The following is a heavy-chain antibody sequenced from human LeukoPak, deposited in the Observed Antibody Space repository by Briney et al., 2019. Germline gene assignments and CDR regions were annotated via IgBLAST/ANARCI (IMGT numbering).Heavy chain of an antibody. Sequence: ASVSVSLTPAGYTFTICSICWVRQAPGQGKEWVGWISAYKGNRKNAQKLQGRVTMTTDTSTSTPYMELRSLRSDDTAVYFCARVGLAVHYYYGRDVGGQGTTVTVSS. J-gene: IGHJ6*02. CDR3: ARVGLAVHYYYGRDV. CDR2: ISAYKGNR. D-gene: IGHD3/OR15-3a*01. CDR1: GYTFTICS. V-gene: IGHV1-18*01.